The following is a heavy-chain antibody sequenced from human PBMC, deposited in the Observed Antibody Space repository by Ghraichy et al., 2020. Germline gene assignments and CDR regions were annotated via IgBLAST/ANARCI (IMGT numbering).Heavy chain of an antibody. D-gene: IGHD6-19*01. J-gene: IGHJ5*02. CDR2: IDWDDDK. V-gene: IGHV2-70*04. Sequence: SGPTLVKPTQTLTLTCTFSGFSLSTSGMRVSWIRQPPGKALEWLARIDWDDDKFYSTSLKTRLTISKDTSKNQVVLTMTNMDPVDTATYYCARILDSSGWTGFDPWGQGTLVTVSS. CDR1: GFSLSTSGMR. CDR3: ARILDSSGWTGFDP.